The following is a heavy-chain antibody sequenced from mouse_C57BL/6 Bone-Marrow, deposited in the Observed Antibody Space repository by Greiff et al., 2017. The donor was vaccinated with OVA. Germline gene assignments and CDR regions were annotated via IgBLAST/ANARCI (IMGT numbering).Heavy chain of an antibody. D-gene: IGHD1-2*01. V-gene: IGHV1-50*01. CDR2: IDPSDSYT. Sequence: VQLQQPGAELVKPGASVKLSCKASGYTFTSYWMQWVKQRPGQGLEWIGEIDPSDSYTNYNQKFKGKATLTVDTSSSTAYMQLSSLTSEDSAVYYCARKGLLRPWFAYWGQGTLVTVSA. J-gene: IGHJ3*01. CDR3: ARKGLLRPWFAY. CDR1: GYTFTSYW.